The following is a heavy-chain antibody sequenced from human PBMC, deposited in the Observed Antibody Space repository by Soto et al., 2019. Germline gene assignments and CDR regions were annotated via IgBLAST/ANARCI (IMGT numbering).Heavy chain of an antibody. CDR2: MNANVDAT. V-gene: IGHV1-8*01. D-gene: IGHD3-10*01. CDR3: AREVVDGSSLWLDP. J-gene: IGHJ5*02. CDR1: GFTFSTND. Sequence: QVQLVQSGAEGKKPGASVKVSCKASGFTFSTNDINWVRQAPGQGLQWMGWMNANVDATDSPPEFKGRVTMTWNASISTAYMELSNLKSDDTAVYYCAREVVDGSSLWLDPWGQGTLVTVSS.